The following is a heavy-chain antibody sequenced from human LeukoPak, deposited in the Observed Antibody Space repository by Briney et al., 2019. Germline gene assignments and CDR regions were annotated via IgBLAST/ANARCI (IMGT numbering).Heavy chain of an antibody. V-gene: IGHV3-7*05. D-gene: IGHD3-10*01. CDR1: GFTFNNYW. CDR3: ARWSYVSGTWFLDY. CDR2: IKGDGSEK. J-gene: IGHJ4*02. Sequence: GGSLRLSCAASGFTFNNYWISWVRQAPGKGLEWVANIKGDGSEKWYVDSVKGRFTIYRDNAKNSLSLQLNTLRAGDTAVYYCARWSYVSGTWFLDYWGQGTLVTVSS.